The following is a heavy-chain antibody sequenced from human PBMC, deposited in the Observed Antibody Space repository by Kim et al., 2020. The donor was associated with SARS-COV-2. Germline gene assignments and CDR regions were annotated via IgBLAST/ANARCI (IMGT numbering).Heavy chain of an antibody. D-gene: IGHD4-17*01. V-gene: IGHV1-69*04. J-gene: IGHJ6*02. CDR2: IIPILGIA. CDR1: GGTFSSYA. Sequence: SVKVSCKASGGTFSSYAISWVRQAPGQGLEWMGRIIPILGIANYAQKFQGRVTITADKSTSTAYMELSSLRSEDTAVYYCAIYYGDYEWYYYGMDVWGQ. CDR3: AIYYGDYEWYYYGMDV.